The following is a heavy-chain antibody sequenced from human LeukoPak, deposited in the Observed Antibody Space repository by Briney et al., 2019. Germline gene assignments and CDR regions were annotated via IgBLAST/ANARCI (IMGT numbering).Heavy chain of an antibody. D-gene: IGHD6-13*01. CDR3: AREVVSSSWWGGLEWFDP. CDR2: IYYSGST. J-gene: IGHJ5*02. Sequence: SETLSLTCTVSGGSISSYYWSWIRQPPGKGLEWIGYIYYSGSTNYNPSLKSRVTISVDTSKNQFSLKLSSVTAADTAVYYCAREVVSSSWWGGLEWFDPWGQGTLVTVSS. V-gene: IGHV4-59*01. CDR1: GGSISSYY.